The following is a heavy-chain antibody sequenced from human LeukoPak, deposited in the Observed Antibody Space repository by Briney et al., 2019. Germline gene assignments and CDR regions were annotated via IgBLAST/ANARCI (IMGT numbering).Heavy chain of an antibody. V-gene: IGHV4-34*01. Sequence: SETLSLTCAAYGGSFSGYYWSWIRQPPGKGLEWIGEINHSGSTNYNPSLKSRVTISVDTSKNQFSLKLSSVTAADTAVYYCARHPGSSGYLGSNWFDPWGQGTLVTVSS. CDR3: ARHPGSSGYLGSNWFDP. D-gene: IGHD3-22*01. CDR2: INHSGST. J-gene: IGHJ5*02. CDR1: GGSFSGYY.